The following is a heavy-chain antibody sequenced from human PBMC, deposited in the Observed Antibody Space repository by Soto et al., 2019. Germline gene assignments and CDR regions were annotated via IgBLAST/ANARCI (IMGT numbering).Heavy chain of an antibody. Sequence: SETLSLTCTVSGGSISSYYWSWIRQPPGKGLEWIGYIYYSGSTNYNPSLQSRVTISVDTSKNQFSLKLSSVTAADTAVYYCASINYYYYGMDVWGQGTMVTVSS. CDR2: IYYSGST. V-gene: IGHV4-59*01. CDR3: ASINYYYYGMDV. J-gene: IGHJ6*02. CDR1: GGSISSYY.